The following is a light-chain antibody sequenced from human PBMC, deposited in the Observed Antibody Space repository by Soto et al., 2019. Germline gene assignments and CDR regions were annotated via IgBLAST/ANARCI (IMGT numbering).Light chain of an antibody. CDR1: SSDIGGYNY. CDR3: SSFAGDNDFVV. Sequence: QSVLAQPPSASGSPGQSVTISCTGTSSDIGGYNYVSWYQQHPGKAPKLMIYEVTKRPSGVPDRFSGSKSGNTASLTVSGLLTEDDAVYYCSSFAGDNDFVVFGGGTKLTVL. J-gene: IGLJ3*02. V-gene: IGLV2-8*01. CDR2: EVT.